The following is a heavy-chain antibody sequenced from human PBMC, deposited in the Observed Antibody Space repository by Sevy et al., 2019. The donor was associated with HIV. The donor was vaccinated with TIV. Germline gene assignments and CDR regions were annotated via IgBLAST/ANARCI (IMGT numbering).Heavy chain of an antibody. CDR1: GFTFSSYA. D-gene: IGHD1-26*01. CDR2: ISGSGGGT. V-gene: IGHV3-23*01. J-gene: IGHJ4*02. Sequence: GGSLRLSCAASGFTFSSYAMSWVRQAPGKGLEWVSAISGSGGGTYYADSVKGRFTISRDKSKNTLYLQMNSLRAEDTAVYYCAKASWWELATVYYFDYWGQGTLVTVSS. CDR3: AKASWWELATVYYFDY.